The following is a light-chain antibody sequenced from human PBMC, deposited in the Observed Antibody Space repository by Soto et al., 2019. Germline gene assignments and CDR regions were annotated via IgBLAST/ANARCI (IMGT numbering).Light chain of an antibody. CDR2: GNS. J-gene: IGLJ1*01. CDR1: SSNIGAGYD. CDR3: QSYDRSLRGYV. Sequence: QSVLTQPPSVSGAPGQRVTISCTGSSSNIGAGYDVHWYQQLPRTAPKVLIYGNSNRPSGVPDRFSGSKSGTSASLAITGLQAEDEADYYCQSYDRSLRGYVFGTGPKLTVL. V-gene: IGLV1-40*01.